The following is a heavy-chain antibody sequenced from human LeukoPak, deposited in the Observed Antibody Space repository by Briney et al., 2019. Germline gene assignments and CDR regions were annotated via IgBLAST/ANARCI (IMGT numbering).Heavy chain of an antibody. Sequence: PSETLCLTCGVFGGSFSGYYWTWLRQPPGKGLEWIGQINHGGSSHYNPSLRSRVTISVDTSKTQFSLNLTSVTAADTAVYYCARDKFCSDTGSCNIGLFDFWGQGALVTVSS. V-gene: IGHV4-34*01. CDR1: GGSFSGYY. J-gene: IGHJ4*02. CDR3: ARDKFCSDTGSCNIGLFDF. CDR2: INHGGSS. D-gene: IGHD2-15*01.